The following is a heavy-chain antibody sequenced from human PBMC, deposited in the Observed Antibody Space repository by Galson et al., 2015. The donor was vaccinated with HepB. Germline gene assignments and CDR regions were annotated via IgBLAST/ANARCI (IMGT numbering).Heavy chain of an antibody. CDR3: ARVVYYYDNSGSSHFNY. D-gene: IGHD3-22*01. CDR1: GYSFVSYG. Sequence: SVKVSCNASGYSFVSYGITWVRQAPGQGLEWMGWINTYNGNTKYAQNLQGRITMTKDTSTSTAYMELRSLRSDDTAVYYCARVVYYYDNSGSSHFNYWGQGTLVTVSS. CDR2: INTYNGNT. V-gene: IGHV1-18*01. J-gene: IGHJ4*02.